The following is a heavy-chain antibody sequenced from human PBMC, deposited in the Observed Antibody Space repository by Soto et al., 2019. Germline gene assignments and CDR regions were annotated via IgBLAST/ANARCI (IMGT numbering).Heavy chain of an antibody. D-gene: IGHD4-4*01. J-gene: IGHJ4*02. CDR2: INPNSGGT. V-gene: IGHV1-2*04. CDR1: GYTFTGYY. Sequence: ASVKVSCKASGYTFTGYYMHWVRQAPGQGLEWMGWINPNSGGTNYAQKFQGWVTMTRDTSISTAYMELSRLRSDDTAVYYCARGVITTVTTFDYWGQGTLVTVSS. CDR3: ARGVITTVTTFDY.